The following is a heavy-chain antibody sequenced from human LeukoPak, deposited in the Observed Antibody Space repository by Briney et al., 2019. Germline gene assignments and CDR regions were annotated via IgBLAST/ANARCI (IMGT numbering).Heavy chain of an antibody. J-gene: IGHJ4*02. V-gene: IGHV4-30-4*08. Sequence: SQTLSLTCIVYGASVSSGDYYWSWIRQPPGKGLEWIGYSYYSGITNYNPSLKSRLSISVDTSKNQFSLKLSSVTAADTAVYYCARQRDSYYESSGYFDYWGQGTLVTVSS. CDR2: SYYSGIT. CDR3: ARQRDSYYESSGYFDY. D-gene: IGHD3-22*01. CDR1: GASVSSGDYY.